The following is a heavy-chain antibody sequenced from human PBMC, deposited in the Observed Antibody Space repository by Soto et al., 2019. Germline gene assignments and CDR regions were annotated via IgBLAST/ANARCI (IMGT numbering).Heavy chain of an antibody. J-gene: IGHJ3*01. Sequence: GGSLRLSCAASGFSFRNYGMNWVRQAPGKGLEGVSYIGIGSSTKYYADSVKGRFTISRDNAKNSLYLQMNSLRDEDTAAYYCARDKLYYKEISGTTLNAFDVWRQGIMVTVS. D-gene: IGHD3-22*01. V-gene: IGHV3-48*02. CDR2: IGIGSSTK. CDR3: ARDKLYYKEISGTTLNAFDV. CDR1: GFSFRNYG.